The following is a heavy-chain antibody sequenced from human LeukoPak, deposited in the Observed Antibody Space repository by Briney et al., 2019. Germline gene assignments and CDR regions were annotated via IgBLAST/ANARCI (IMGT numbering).Heavy chain of an antibody. J-gene: IGHJ4*02. Sequence: SQTPSLTCAISGDSVSSKSVAWNWIRQSPSRGLEWLGRTYYRSKWYNDYAVSVKSRIIINPDTSKNQFSLQLNSVTPEDTAVYYCAELERGYWGQGTLVTVSS. CDR2: TYYRSKWYN. D-gene: IGHD1-1*01. CDR1: GDSVSSKSVA. V-gene: IGHV6-1*01. CDR3: AELERGY.